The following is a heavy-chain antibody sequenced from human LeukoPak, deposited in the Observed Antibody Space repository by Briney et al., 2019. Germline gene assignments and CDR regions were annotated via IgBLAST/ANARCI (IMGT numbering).Heavy chain of an antibody. CDR3: AKSLSSTWYYFDY. CDR1: GFTFSAYA. CDR2: LSNDGSNK. D-gene: IGHD6-13*01. V-gene: IGHV3-30*18. J-gene: IGHJ4*02. Sequence: GGSLRLSCAASGFTFSAYAMHWVRQAPGKGLEWVAILSNDGSNKYYADSVKGRFTISRDNSKNTLYLQMNSLRAEDTAVYYCAKSLSSTWYYFDYWGQGTLVTVFS.